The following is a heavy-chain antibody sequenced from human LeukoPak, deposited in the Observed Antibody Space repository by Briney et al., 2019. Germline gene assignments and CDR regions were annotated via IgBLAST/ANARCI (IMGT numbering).Heavy chain of an antibody. Sequence: SETLSLTCTVSGGSITNYYWTWIRQPPGKGLEWIGYIYYSGSTNYNPSLKSRVTISVDTSKNQFSLKLSSVTAADTAVYYCARDRHRYDSSGYWYFDLWGRGTLVTVSS. CDR2: IYYSGST. CDR1: GGSITNYY. CDR3: ARDRHRYDSSGYWYFDL. D-gene: IGHD3-22*01. J-gene: IGHJ2*01. V-gene: IGHV4-59*01.